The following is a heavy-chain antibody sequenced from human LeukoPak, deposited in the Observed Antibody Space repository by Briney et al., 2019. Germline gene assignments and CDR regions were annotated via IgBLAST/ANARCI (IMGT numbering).Heavy chain of an antibody. CDR3: ASTGAYCSSTSCYTVDY. Sequence: GGSLRLSCAASGFTFSSYWMHWVRQAPGKGLVWVSRINSDGSSTSYADSVKGRFTISRDNAKNTLYLQMNSLRAEDTAVYHCASTGAYCSSTSCYTVDYWGQGTLVTVSS. J-gene: IGHJ4*02. CDR1: GFTFSSYW. CDR2: INSDGSST. D-gene: IGHD2-2*02. V-gene: IGHV3-74*01.